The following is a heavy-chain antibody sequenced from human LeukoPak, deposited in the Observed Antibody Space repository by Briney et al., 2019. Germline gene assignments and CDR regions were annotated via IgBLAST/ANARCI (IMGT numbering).Heavy chain of an antibody. V-gene: IGHV1-18*04. D-gene: IGHD2-15*01. CDR2: IGAYNGDT. Sequence: ASVKVSCKPSGYTFTSFGISWVRQAPGQGLEWMGWIGAYNGDTNYAQKFQGRVTMTTDTSTSTAYMDLRSLRSDDTAVYYCTRVHCSGDNCPPFDYWGKGTLVTVSS. J-gene: IGHJ4*02. CDR1: GYTFTSFG. CDR3: TRVHCSGDNCPPFDY.